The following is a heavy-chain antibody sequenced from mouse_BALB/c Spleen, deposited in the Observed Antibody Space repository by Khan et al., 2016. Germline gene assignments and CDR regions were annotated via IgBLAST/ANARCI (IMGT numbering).Heavy chain of an antibody. CDR1: GFNIKDTY. CDR3: ARGGYGWFAY. Sequence: VQLQQSGAELVKPGASVKLSCTASGFNIKDTYMHWVKQRPEQGLEWIGRIDPANGNTKYDPKFQDKATVTSETSSNTVYLQLSSLTSEDTAVYYCARGGYGWFAYWGQGTLVTVSA. J-gene: IGHJ3*01. CDR2: IDPANGNT. V-gene: IGHV14-3*02. D-gene: IGHD2-14*01.